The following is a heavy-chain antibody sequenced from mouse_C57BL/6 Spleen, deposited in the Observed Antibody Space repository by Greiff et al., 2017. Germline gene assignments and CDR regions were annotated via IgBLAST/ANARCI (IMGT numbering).Heavy chain of an antibody. CDR2: IYPGSGNT. J-gene: IGHJ2*01. Sequence: QVQLQQSGAELVRPGASVKLSCKASGYTFTDYYINWVKQRPGQGLEWIARIYPGSGNTYYNEKFKGKATLTAEKSSSTAYMQLSSLTSEDSAVYYCARLSTTVVAPYYFDYWGQGTTLTVSS. CDR1: GYTFTDYY. CDR3: ARLSTTVVAPYYFDY. V-gene: IGHV1-76*01. D-gene: IGHD1-1*01.